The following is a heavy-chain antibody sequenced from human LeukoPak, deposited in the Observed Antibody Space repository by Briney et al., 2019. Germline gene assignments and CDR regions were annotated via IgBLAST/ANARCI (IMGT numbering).Heavy chain of an antibody. CDR3: ARGRGYRDYDRPLDY. J-gene: IGHJ4*02. Sequence: GGSLRLSCAASGFTFSNYNMNWARQAPGKGLEWVSVITSGGNTYYADSVKGRFTTSRDNSKNTLYVQMNSLRAEDTAIYYCARGRGYRDYDRPLDYWGQGTLVTVSS. D-gene: IGHD5-12*01. CDR2: ITSGGNT. CDR1: GFTFSNYN. V-gene: IGHV3-53*01.